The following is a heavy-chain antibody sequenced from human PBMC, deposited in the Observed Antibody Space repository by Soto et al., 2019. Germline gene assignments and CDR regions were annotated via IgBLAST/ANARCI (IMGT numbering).Heavy chain of an antibody. Sequence: QVQLQESGPGLVKPSETLSLTCAVSGGSISTYFWNWLRQPPGKGLEWIAYISDSGRILYNPSLKTRVTLSLDASKNQFSLRLSSVTAADTAVYYCARHRMAADATEVAFDFWGQGTMVTVSS. CDR3: ARHRMAADATEVAFDF. CDR1: GGSISTYF. V-gene: IGHV4-59*08. CDR2: ISDSGRI. J-gene: IGHJ3*01. D-gene: IGHD6-13*01.